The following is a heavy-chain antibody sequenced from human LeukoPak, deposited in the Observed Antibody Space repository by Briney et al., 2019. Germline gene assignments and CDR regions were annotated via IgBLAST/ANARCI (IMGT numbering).Heavy chain of an antibody. CDR3: ARDVGPRTENWFDP. Sequence: GGSLRLSCAASGFTFSSYEMNWVRQAPGKGLEWVSYISSSGSTIYYADSVKGRFTISRDNAKNSLYLQMNSLGAEDTAVYYCARDVGPRTENWFDPWGQGTLVTVSS. J-gene: IGHJ5*02. V-gene: IGHV3-48*03. CDR2: ISSSGSTI. D-gene: IGHD1-26*01. CDR1: GFTFSSYE.